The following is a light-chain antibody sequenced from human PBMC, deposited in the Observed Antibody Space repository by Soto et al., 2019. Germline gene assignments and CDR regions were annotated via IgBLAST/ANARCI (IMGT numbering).Light chain of an antibody. Sequence: DIQMTQSPSSLSASVGDRVTITCRASQSISSYLNWYQQKPGKAPKLLIYAASSLQSGVPSRFSGSGSGTDFTLTISSLQPEDFATYYCQHSYSTPITFGRGTRLDIK. J-gene: IGKJ5*01. V-gene: IGKV1-39*01. CDR2: AAS. CDR3: QHSYSTPIT. CDR1: QSISSY.